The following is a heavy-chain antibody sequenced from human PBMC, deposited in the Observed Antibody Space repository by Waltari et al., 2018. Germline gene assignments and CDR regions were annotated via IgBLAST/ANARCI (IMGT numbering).Heavy chain of an antibody. J-gene: IGHJ4*02. CDR3: TTDLTGYSDY. Sequence: EVQLVASGGGLLQPGGSLSLSCAASVSTFSHSWMPWVRQPPGKGLVWVSRISPDGSSTSYADSVKGRFTISRDNAKNTLYMQMNSLRAEDTAVYYCTTDLTGYSDYWGQGTLVTVSS. D-gene: IGHD3-9*01. CDR2: ISPDGSST. CDR1: VSTFSHSW. V-gene: IGHV3-74*01.